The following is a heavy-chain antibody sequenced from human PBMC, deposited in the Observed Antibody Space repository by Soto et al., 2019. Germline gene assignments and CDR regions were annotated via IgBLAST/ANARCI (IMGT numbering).Heavy chain of an antibody. J-gene: IGHJ6*02. V-gene: IGHV3-23*01. Sequence: EVQLLESGGGLVQPGASLRLSCAASGFTFSDYFMNWVRQAPGKGLGWVSGIKKEGGATQNADFVRGRFTISRDNTRNPLDLQMTSLRAEDTALYPCANDLPWYGMDVWGLGTAVPVS. D-gene: IGHD6-13*01. CDR1: GFTFSDYF. CDR2: IKKEGGAT. CDR3: ANDLPWYGMDV.